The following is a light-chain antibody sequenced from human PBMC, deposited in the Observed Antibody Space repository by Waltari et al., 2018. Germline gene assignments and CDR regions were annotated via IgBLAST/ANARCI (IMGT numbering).Light chain of an antibody. Sequence: QSALTQPASVSGSPGQSITISCPGTSSSGGGYNYVPWYQQHPGKAPTLMIYDVSNRPSGVSNRFSGSKSGNTASLTISGLQAEDEADYYCSSYTSSSTKVFGGGTKLTVL. CDR1: SSSGGGYNY. J-gene: IGLJ2*01. V-gene: IGLV2-14*03. CDR2: DVS. CDR3: SSYTSSSTKV.